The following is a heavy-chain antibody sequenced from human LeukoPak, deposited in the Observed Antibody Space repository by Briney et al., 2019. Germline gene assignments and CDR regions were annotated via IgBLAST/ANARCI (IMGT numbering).Heavy chain of an antibody. CDR3: ARESITIFGVVIHENWFDP. V-gene: IGHV1-69*01. J-gene: IGHJ5*02. Sequence: GSSVKVSCEASGGTFSSYAISWVRQAPGQRLEWMGGIIPIFGTANYAQKFQGRVTITADESTSTAYMELSSLRSEDTAVYYCARESITIFGVVIHENWFDPWGQGTLVTVSS. CDR1: GGTFSSYA. D-gene: IGHD3-3*01. CDR2: IIPIFGTA.